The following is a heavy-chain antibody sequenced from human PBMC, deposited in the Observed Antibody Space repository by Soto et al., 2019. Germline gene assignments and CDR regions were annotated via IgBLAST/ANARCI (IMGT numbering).Heavy chain of an antibody. CDR3: CYGPGTK. V-gene: IGHV1-18*01. J-gene: IGHJ4*02. CDR1: GYTFTSYG. CDR2: ISADNGNT. D-gene: IGHD2-2*01. Sequence: ASVKVSCKASGYTFTSYGISWVRQAPGQGLEWIGWISADNGNTNYAQKFQGRVTMTTDTSTSTAYMELSSLRSEDTAVYYCCYGPGTKWGQGTLVTVSS.